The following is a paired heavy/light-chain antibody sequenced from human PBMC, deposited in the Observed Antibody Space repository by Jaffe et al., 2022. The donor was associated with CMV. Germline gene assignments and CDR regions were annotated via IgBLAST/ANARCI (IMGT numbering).Heavy chain of an antibody. J-gene: IGHJ6*03. D-gene: IGHD3-3*01. V-gene: IGHV3-64D*06. CDR2: ISSDGGDT. Sequence: EMQLVESGGGLVQPGGSLRLSCSASGFTFRSYAMHWVRQAPGKGLEHVSVISSDGGDTYYSDPVKGRFTISRDNSKNMVFLQMSSLRGEDTAVYYCVKDFNFWSGYYYYMDVWGKGTTVTVSS. CDR1: GFTFRSYA. CDR3: VKDFNFWSGYYYYMDV.
Light chain of an antibody. J-gene: IGLJ3*02. Sequence: QSVLTQPPSVSAAPGQRVTISCSGSSSDIGHHSVSWYQVLPGTAPKLLLYDNDKRPPGIPDRFSGSKSGTSATLGITGLQSGDEADYYCGTWDARLSTPWVFGGGTKLTVL. V-gene: IGLV1-51*01. CDR3: GTWDARLSTPWV. CDR2: DND. CDR1: SSDIGHHS.